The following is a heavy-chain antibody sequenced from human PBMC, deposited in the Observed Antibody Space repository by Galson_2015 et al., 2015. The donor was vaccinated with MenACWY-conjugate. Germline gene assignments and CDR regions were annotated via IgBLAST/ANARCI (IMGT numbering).Heavy chain of an antibody. V-gene: IGHV3-23*01. J-gene: IGHJ6*02. D-gene: IGHD3-3*02. Sequence: SLRLSCAASGFTFSSYAMSWVRQAPGKGLEWVSTISGSGRSTYFADSVKGRFTISRDNSKNTLYLQMNSLRAEDTAVYYCAKDIRGRQDLHYYGIDVWGQGTTVTVSS. CDR1: GFTFSSYA. CDR2: ISGSGRST. CDR3: AKDIRGRQDLHYYGIDV.